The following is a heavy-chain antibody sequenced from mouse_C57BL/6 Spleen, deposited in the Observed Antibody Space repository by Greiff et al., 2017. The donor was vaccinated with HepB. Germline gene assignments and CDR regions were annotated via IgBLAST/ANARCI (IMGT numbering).Heavy chain of an antibody. CDR3: ARYDYDVYAMDY. Sequence: QVQLQQPGAELVMPGASVKLSCKASGYTFTSYWMHWVKQRPGQGLEWIGEIDPSDSYTNYNQKFKGKSTLTVDKSSSTAYMQLSSLTSEDSAVYYCARYDYDVYAMDYWGQGTSVTVSS. D-gene: IGHD2-4*01. CDR2: IDPSDSYT. V-gene: IGHV1-69*01. J-gene: IGHJ4*01. CDR1: GYTFTSYW.